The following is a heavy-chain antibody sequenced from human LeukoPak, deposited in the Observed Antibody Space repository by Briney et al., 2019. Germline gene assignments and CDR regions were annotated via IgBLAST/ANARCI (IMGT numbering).Heavy chain of an antibody. CDR1: GFTFSSHA. CDR3: AKGYFYGSGRYSTVDY. CDR2: ISGSGGST. D-gene: IGHD3-10*01. V-gene: IGHV3-23*01. J-gene: IGHJ4*02. Sequence: GGSLRLSCAASGFTFSSHALSWLRQAPGKGLEWVSTISGSGGSTYYADSVKGRFTISRDNSKNTLYVQMSSLRADDTAVQYGAKGYFYGSGRYSTVDYWGQGTLVTVSS.